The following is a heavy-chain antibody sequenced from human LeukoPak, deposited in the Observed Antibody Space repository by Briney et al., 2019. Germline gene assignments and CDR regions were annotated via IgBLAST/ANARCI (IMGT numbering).Heavy chain of an antibody. CDR3: ARLGENGLLTGYFYP. Sequence: ASVKVSCKASGDTFNDYYMHWVRQAPGQGLEWMGRINPDSGGTDYAQKFQGRVTMTRGTSITTAYMDLDRLRSDDTAVYYCARLGENGLLTGYFYPWGQGTLVTVSS. J-gene: IGHJ5*02. CDR2: INPDSGGT. V-gene: IGHV1-2*02. D-gene: IGHD3-9*01. CDR1: GDTFNDYY.